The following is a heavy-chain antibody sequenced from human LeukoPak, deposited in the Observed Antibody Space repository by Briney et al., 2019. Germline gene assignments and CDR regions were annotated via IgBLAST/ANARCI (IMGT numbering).Heavy chain of an antibody. J-gene: IGHJ4*02. CDR3: AKDTPAYDSSGYYYPYLDY. CDR1: GFTFSSYG. CDR2: IRYDGSNK. D-gene: IGHD3-22*01. V-gene: IGHV3-30*02. Sequence: PGGSLRLSCAASGFTFSSYGMHWVRQAPGKGLEWVTFIRYDGSNKHYTDSVEGRFTISRDNSKNTLYLQLNNLRAEDTAVYYCAKDTPAYDSSGYYYPYLDYWGRGTLVTVSS.